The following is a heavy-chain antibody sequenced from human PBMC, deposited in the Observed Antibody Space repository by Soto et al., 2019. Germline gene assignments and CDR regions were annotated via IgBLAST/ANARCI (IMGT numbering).Heavy chain of an antibody. D-gene: IGHD3-3*01. CDR2: ISAHRGPT. CDR1: GHISGHYG. Sequence: QVQLVQSAPELTKPGASVKVSCRVSGHISGHYGISWVRLRAGQGLEWMGRISAHRGPTNYAHKFRGKVTMTTDPSTATVSMELTNLLSDDTAVYFCARDGVQWDERLCDNWGPGTGVTVSS. CDR3: ARDGVQWDERLCDN. J-gene: IGHJ4*02. V-gene: IGHV1-18*01.